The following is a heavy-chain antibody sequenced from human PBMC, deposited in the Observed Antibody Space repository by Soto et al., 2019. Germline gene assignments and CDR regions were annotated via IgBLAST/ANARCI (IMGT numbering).Heavy chain of an antibody. V-gene: IGHV4-39*01. Sequence: PSETLSLTCTFSCGSIISSSYYWGWIRQPPGKGLEWIGSIYYSGSTYYNPSLKSRVTISVDTSKNQFSLKLSSVTAADTAVYYCATHDLRSNWFDPWGQGTLVTVSS. D-gene: IGHD5-12*01. J-gene: IGHJ5*02. CDR2: IYYSGST. CDR3: ATHDLRSNWFDP. CDR1: CGSIISSSYY.